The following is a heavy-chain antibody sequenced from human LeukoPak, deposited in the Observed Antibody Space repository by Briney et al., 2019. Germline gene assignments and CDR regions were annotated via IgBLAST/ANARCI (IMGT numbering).Heavy chain of an antibody. CDR2: ISAYNGNT. CDR3: AREGEQQASLDY. V-gene: IGHV1-18*01. J-gene: IGHJ4*02. CDR1: GYTFTSYG. Sequence: ASVKVSCKASGYTFTSYGISWVRQAPGQGLEWMGWISAYNGNTNYAQKLQGRVTMTRDTSISTAYMELSRLRSDDTAVYYCAREGEQQASLDYWGQGTLVTVSS. D-gene: IGHD6-13*01.